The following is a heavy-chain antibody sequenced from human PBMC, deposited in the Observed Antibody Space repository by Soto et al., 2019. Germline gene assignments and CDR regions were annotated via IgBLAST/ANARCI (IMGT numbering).Heavy chain of an antibody. Sequence: QLQLQESGPGLVKPSETLSLTCTVSGGSISSSSYYWGWIRQPPGKGLEWIGSIYYSGSTYYNPSLKSRVTIPVDTSKNQFSLKLSSVTAADTAVYYCARHRVATITDDAFDIWGQGTMVTVSS. CDR1: GGSISSSSYY. D-gene: IGHD5-12*01. CDR2: IYYSGST. V-gene: IGHV4-39*01. J-gene: IGHJ3*02. CDR3: ARHRVATITDDAFDI.